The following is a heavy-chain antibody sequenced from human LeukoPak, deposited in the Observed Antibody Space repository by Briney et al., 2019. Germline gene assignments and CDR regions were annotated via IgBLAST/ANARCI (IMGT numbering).Heavy chain of an antibody. CDR3: ARGPTRYYFDY. CDR1: GFTFSSYT. V-gene: IGHV3-21*04. J-gene: IGHJ4*02. Sequence: GGSLRLSCAASGFTFSSYTMNWVRQAPGKGLEWVSSISTSSSYISYADSVKGRFTISRDNAKNSLYLQMNSLRAEDTAVYHCARGPTRYYFDYWGQGTLVTVSS. CDR2: ISTSSSYI.